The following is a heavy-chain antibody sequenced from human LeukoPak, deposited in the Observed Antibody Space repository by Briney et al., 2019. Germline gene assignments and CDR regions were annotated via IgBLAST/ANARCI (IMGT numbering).Heavy chain of an antibody. CDR2: TYYRSKWHN. J-gene: IGHJ6*03. V-gene: IGHV6-1*01. CDR1: GDSVSSNSAA. D-gene: IGHD4-17*01. CDR3: ARSTTVTTGPHYYYYYMDV. Sequence: SQTLSLTCAISGDSVSSNSAAWNWIRQSPSRGLEWLGRTYYRSKWHNDYAVSVKSRITINPDTSKNQFSLQLNSVTPEDTAVYYCARSTTVTTGPHYYYYYMDVWGKGTTVIVSS.